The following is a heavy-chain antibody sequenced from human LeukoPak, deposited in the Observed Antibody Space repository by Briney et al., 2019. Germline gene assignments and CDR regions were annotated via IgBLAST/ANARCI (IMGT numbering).Heavy chain of an antibody. V-gene: IGHV3-23*01. Sequence: GGSLRLSCAASGFTFSSYAMSWVRQAPGKGLEWVSAISGSGGSTYYADSVKGRFTISRDNSKNTLYLQMNSLRVEDTAIYYCARTPQYYDILTGYYNVPLDYWGQGTLVTVSS. CDR1: GFTFSSYA. D-gene: IGHD3-9*01. CDR2: ISGSGGST. CDR3: ARTPQYYDILTGYYNVPLDY. J-gene: IGHJ4*02.